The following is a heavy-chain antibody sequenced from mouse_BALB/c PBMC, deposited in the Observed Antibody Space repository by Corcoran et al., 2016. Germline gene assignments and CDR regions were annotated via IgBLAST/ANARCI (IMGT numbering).Heavy chain of an antibody. CDR3: ARSDGSSWFAY. J-gene: IGHJ3*01. CDR2: INTYTGEP. CDR1: GYTFTNYG. D-gene: IGHD1-1*01. V-gene: IGHV9-3-1*01. Sequence: QIQLVQYGPELKKPGETVKISCKASGYTFTNYGMNWVKQAPGKGLKWMGWINTYTGEPTYADDFKGRFAFSLETSASTAYLQINNIKNEDTATYFCARSDGSSWFAYWGQGTLVTVSA.